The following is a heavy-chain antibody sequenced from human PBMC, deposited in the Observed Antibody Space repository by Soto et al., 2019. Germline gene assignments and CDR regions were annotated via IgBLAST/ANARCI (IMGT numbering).Heavy chain of an antibody. D-gene: IGHD6-19*01. V-gene: IGHV3-30-3*01. CDR2: ISYDGSNK. J-gene: IGHJ4*02. Sequence: QVQLVESGGGVVQPGRSLRLSCAASGFTFSSYAMHWVRQAPGKGLEWVAVISYDGSNKYYADSVKGRFTISRDNSKNTLYLQMNSLRAEDTAVYYCARTPSRVLIAVAGILDYWCQGTLVTVSS. CDR3: ARTPSRVLIAVAGILDY. CDR1: GFTFSSYA.